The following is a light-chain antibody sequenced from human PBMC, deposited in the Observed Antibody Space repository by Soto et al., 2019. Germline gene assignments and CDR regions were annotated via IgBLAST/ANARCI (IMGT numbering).Light chain of an antibody. V-gene: IGLV1-51*01. J-gene: IGLJ2*01. Sequence: QSVLTQPPSLSAAPGQKVTISCSGARSNIGKNFVSWYQHLPGTAPKLLIYDNSQRPSGIPDRFSGSKSGTSATLGITGLQTADEADYYCATWDTDLGTGEVVFGGGTKVIVL. CDR3: ATWDTDLGTGEVV. CDR1: RSNIGKNF. CDR2: DNS.